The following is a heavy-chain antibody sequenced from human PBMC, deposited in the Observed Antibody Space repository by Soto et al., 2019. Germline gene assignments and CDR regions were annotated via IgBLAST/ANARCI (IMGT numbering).Heavy chain of an antibody. J-gene: IGHJ3*02. CDR1: GVYISSGDYY. CDR2: IYYSGST. V-gene: IGHV4-30-4*01. Sequence: SETLSLTSPVSGVYISSGDYYWSWIRQPPGKGLEWIGYIYYSGSTYYNPSLKSRVTISVDTSKNQFSLKLSSVTAADTAVYYCARGFDYGAIPSDDDAFDIWGQGTMVTVSS. CDR3: ARGFDYGAIPSDDDAFDI. D-gene: IGHD4-17*01.